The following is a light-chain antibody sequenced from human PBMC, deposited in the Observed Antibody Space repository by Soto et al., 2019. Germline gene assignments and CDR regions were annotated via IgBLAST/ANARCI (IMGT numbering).Light chain of an antibody. Sequence: EIVLTQSPGTLSLSPGERATLSCRASQIIMRKYLAWYQQRFGQAPRLLIYGASSRPTGIPDRFSGSGSGTDFTLTISRLEPEDFAVYYCQQYGSSSTFGQGTRLENK. J-gene: IGKJ5*01. V-gene: IGKV3-20*01. CDR1: QIIMRKY. CDR2: GAS. CDR3: QQYGSSST.